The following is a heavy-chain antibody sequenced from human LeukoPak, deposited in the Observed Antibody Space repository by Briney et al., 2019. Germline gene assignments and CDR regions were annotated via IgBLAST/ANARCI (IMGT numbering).Heavy chain of an antibody. CDR3: ARDDVVRGVILPQLT. CDR1: GFTVSSNY. V-gene: IGHV3-53*01. D-gene: IGHD3-10*01. Sequence: GGSLRLSCAASGFTVSSNYMSWVRQAPGKGLEWVSVIYSGGSTYYADSVKGRFTISRDNSKNTLYLQMNSLRAEDTAVYYCARDDVVRGVILPQLTWGQGTLVTVSS. CDR2: IYSGGST. J-gene: IGHJ5*02.